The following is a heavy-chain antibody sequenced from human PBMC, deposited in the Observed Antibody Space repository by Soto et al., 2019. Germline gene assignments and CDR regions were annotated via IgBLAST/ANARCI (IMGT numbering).Heavy chain of an antibody. CDR3: ARSHSFDGSIYHYYFDF. J-gene: IGHJ4*02. CDR1: GGSISTYY. CDR2: IYASGAT. D-gene: IGHD3-10*01. V-gene: IGHV4-59*01. Sequence: DTLSLTCTVSGGSISTYYWSWIRQPPGGTLEWIGYIYASGATTYNPSLESRVTMSVDMPNNEFSLELTSLTAADTAVYYCARSHSFDGSIYHYYFDFWGQGTLVTVSS.